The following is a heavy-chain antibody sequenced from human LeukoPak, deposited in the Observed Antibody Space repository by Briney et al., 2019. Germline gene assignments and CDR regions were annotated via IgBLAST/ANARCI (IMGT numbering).Heavy chain of an antibody. D-gene: IGHD4-11*01. Sequence: SVNVSCKASGRTLSSYAIRWVRQAPGQGREWMGGIIPIFGTANHAQKFQGRGTIATDECTSTAYMELSSRRSEDTAVYYCARATMVSATVTTIWAWYFDLWGRGTLVTVSS. J-gene: IGHJ2*01. V-gene: IGHV1-69*05. CDR3: ARATMVSATVTTIWAWYFDL. CDR2: IIPIFGTA. CDR1: GRTLSSYA.